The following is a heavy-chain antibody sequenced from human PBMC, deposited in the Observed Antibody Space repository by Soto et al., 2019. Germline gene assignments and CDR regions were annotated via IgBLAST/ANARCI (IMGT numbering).Heavy chain of an antibody. D-gene: IGHD3-16*02. J-gene: IGHJ6*03. CDR1: GGSISSSSYY. V-gene: IGHV4-39*01. CDR3: ARLSYYDYIWGSYRLDYYYYYMDV. Sequence: QLQLQESGPGLVKPSETLSLTCTVSGGSISSSSYYWGWIRQPPGKGLEWIGSIYYSGSTYYNPSLKRRVTISVDTSKNQFSLKLSSVTAADTAVYYCARLSYYDYIWGSYRLDYYYYYMDVWGKGTTVTVSS. CDR2: IYYSGST.